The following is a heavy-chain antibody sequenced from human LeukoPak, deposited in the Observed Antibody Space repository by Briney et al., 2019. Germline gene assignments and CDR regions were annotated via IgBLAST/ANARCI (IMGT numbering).Heavy chain of an antibody. CDR3: ARDPYYDILTGHFSYLDV. D-gene: IGHD3-9*01. CDR1: GYSFSDYA. V-gene: IGHV1-3*01. Sequence: GASVKVSCKASGYSFSDYAIHWVRQAPGQRLEWMGWINAGNGKTKYSQNFQGRVTITRDTSASTAYMELSSLRSEDTAVYYCARDPYYDILTGHFSYLDVWGKGTTVTVSS. J-gene: IGHJ6*03. CDR2: INAGNGKT.